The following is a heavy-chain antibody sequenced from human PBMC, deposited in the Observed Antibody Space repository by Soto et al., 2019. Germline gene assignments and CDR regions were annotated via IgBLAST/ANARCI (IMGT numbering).Heavy chain of an antibody. Sequence: EVLLVESGGGLVQPGGSLKLSCAASGFVFKVSSINWVRQASGKGLEWVGGIRDRAFSYATAYAASVKGRFTISRDDSTNTAYLQMNSLKTEDTAIYYCTRLISAAQDYWGQGTLFTVSS. D-gene: IGHD3-22*01. CDR3: TRLISAAQDY. CDR2: IRDRAFSYAT. J-gene: IGHJ4*02. V-gene: IGHV3-73*01. CDR1: GFVFKVSS.